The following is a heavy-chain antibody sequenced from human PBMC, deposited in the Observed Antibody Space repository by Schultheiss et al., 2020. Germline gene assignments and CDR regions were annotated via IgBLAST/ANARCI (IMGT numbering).Heavy chain of an antibody. CDR1: GFTFSSYG. D-gene: IGHD4-17*01. V-gene: IGHV3-30*18. CDR2: ISYDGSNK. J-gene: IGHJ4*02. CDR3: AKDLAILTTVTRGIDY. Sequence: GGSLRLSCAASGFTFSSYGMHWVRQAPGKGLEWVAVISYDGSNKYYADSVKGRFTISRDNSKNTLYLQMNSLRAEDTAVYYCAKDLAILTTVTRGIDYWCQGTLVTVS.